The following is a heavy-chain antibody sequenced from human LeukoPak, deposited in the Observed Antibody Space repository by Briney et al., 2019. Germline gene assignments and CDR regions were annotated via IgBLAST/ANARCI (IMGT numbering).Heavy chain of an antibody. J-gene: IGHJ4*02. CDR1: GFIFSNYV. CDR3: ARSAGGATDY. D-gene: IGHD4/OR15-4a*01. Sequence: GGSLRLSCAASGFIFSNYVMRWVRQAPGKGLEWVSTINPSGGTTYYADSVKGQFTFSRDNSKNMLYLQMNSLRAEDTAIYFCARSAGGATDYWGQGTLVTVSA. CDR2: INPSGGTT. V-gene: IGHV3-23*01.